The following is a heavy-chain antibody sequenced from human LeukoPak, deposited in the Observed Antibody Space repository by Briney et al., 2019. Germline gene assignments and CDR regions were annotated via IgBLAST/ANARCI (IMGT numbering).Heavy chain of an antibody. Sequence: SETLSLTCTVSGGSISSYYWSWIRQPAGKGLEWIGRIYTSGSTNYNPSLKSRVTISVDTSKNQLSLKLSSVTAADTAVYYCARNKRGYCSSTSCYGIYYYYYMDAWGKGTTVTVSS. D-gene: IGHD2-2*01. J-gene: IGHJ6*03. CDR3: ARNKRGYCSSTSCYGIYYYYYMDA. CDR2: IYTSGST. CDR1: GGSISSYY. V-gene: IGHV4-4*07.